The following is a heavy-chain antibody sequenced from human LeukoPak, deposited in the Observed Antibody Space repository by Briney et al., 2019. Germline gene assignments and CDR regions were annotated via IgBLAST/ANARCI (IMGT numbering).Heavy chain of an antibody. J-gene: IGHJ6*03. CDR3: ASVHYYYMDV. V-gene: IGHV4-34*01. CDR2: INHSGST. Sequence: PSETLSLTCAVYGGSFSGYYWSWIRQPPGKGLEWIGEINHSGSTNYNPSLKSRVTISVDTSKNQFSLKLSSVTAADTAVYYCASVHYYYMDVWGKGTTVTVSS. CDR1: GGSFSGYY.